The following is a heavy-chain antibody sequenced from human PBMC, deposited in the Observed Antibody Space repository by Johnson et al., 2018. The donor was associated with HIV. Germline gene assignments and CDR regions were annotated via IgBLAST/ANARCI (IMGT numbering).Heavy chain of an antibody. D-gene: IGHD3-16*01. Sequence: VESGGGLVQPGRSLRLSCTASGFTFSSYAMSWVRQAPGKGLEWVSGISWNGANRGYADSVKGRFTISRDNAKNSLYLQMNSLKTEDTAVYYCTTEVRGEKAFDIWGQGTMVTVSS. J-gene: IGHJ3*02. CDR3: TTEVRGEKAFDI. CDR1: GFTFSSYA. CDR2: ISWNGANR. V-gene: IGHV3-23*04.